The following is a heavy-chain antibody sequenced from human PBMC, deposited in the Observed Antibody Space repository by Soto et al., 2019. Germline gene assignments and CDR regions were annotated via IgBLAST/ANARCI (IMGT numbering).Heavy chain of an antibody. CDR3: ARAYIATATGCFDP. J-gene: IGHJ5*02. D-gene: IGHD2-15*01. CDR2: ISPADSDT. Sequence: GESLKISCRASGYKITNYWIAWVRQMPGKGLEWMGVISPADSDTRYSPPFQGQITFSADKSITTAYLQWSSLRASDTAIYYCARAYIATATGCFDPWGQGTLVTVSS. CDR1: GYKITNYW. V-gene: IGHV5-51*01.